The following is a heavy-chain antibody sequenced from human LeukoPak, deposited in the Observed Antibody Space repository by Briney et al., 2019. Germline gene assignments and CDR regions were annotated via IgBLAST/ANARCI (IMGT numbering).Heavy chain of an antibody. CDR3: IVFGDSNH. CDR2: IHTSGDT. Sequence: GSLRLSCAASGLTGSHNYVSWVRQAPGKGLERVSAIHTSGDTCYADSVKGRFTISRDTSKNTLYLQINSLRVEDTAVYYCIVFGDSNHWGQGTLVTVSS. D-gene: IGHD4-17*01. CDR1: GLTGSHNY. V-gene: IGHV3-53*01. J-gene: IGHJ5*02.